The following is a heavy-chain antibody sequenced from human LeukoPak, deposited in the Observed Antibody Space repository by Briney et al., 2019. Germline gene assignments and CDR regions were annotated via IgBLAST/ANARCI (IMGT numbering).Heavy chain of an antibody. Sequence: SETLPLTCTVSGGSISSGSYFWTWIRPPAGKRLEWIGRINTSGSTNYNPSLKSRVTISVDTSKNQFSLKLSSVTAADTAVFFCAREGYTSSWYSGYYYFDYWGQGTLVTVSS. CDR1: GGSISSGSYF. CDR2: INTSGST. CDR3: AREGYTSSWYSGYYYFDY. V-gene: IGHV4-61*02. D-gene: IGHD6-13*01. J-gene: IGHJ4*02.